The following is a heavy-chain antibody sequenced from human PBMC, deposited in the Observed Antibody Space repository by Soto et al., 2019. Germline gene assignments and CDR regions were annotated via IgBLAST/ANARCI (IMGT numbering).Heavy chain of an antibody. CDR1: GFTFSTSA. Sequence: GSLRLSCVVSGFTFSTSAMTWVRQAPGKGLEWVSSISGSGDITYYADSFKGQFTISRDNSKNTLFLQMNSLRAEDTAIYYCAKEMCPLWSLVYWGQGT. CDR2: ISGSGDIT. CDR3: AKEMCPLWSLVY. J-gene: IGHJ4*02. D-gene: IGHD3-16*01. V-gene: IGHV3-23*01.